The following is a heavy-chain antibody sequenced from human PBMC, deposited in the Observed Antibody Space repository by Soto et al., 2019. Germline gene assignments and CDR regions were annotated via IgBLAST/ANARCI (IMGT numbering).Heavy chain of an antibody. CDR3: AHLAGLSHTDDF. Sequence: QVQLVESGGGVVQPWRSLRLSCAASGFTFSDYALHWVRQAPGKGLEWVTVISSDGGNRYYADSVKGRFTISRDNSKNTLYLQMNSLRVEDTAIYICAHLAGLSHTDDFWGQGTPVTVSS. V-gene: IGHV3-30-3*01. CDR2: ISSDGGNR. CDR1: GFTFSDYA. D-gene: IGHD5-18*01. J-gene: IGHJ4*02.